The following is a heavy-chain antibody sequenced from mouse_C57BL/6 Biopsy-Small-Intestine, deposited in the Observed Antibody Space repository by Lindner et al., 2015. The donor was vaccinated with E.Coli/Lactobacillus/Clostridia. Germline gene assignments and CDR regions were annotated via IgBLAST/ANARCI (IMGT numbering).Heavy chain of an antibody. J-gene: IGHJ4*01. CDR1: GFTFSSYG. Sequence: VQLQESGGDLVKPGGSLKLSCAASGFTFSSYGMSWVRQTPDKRLEWVATISSGGSYTYYPDSVKGRFTISRDNAKNTLYLQMSSLKSEATAMYYCARHPGKGAMDYWGQGTSVTVSS. V-gene: IGHV5-6*01. CDR3: ARHPGKGAMDY. CDR2: ISSGGSYT. D-gene: IGHD2-1*01.